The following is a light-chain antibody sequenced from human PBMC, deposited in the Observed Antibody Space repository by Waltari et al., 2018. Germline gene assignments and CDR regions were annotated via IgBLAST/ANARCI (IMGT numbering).Light chain of an antibody. CDR3: QQRSNWLT. V-gene: IGKV3-11*01. CDR1: QSVSSY. CDR2: DAS. J-gene: IGKJ4*01. Sequence: EIVLTQSPATLSLSPGDRAPLSCRASQSVSSYLAWYQQKPGQAPRLRIYDASNRATGIPARFSGSGSGTDFTLTISSLEPEDFAVYYCQQRSNWLTFGGGTKVEIK.